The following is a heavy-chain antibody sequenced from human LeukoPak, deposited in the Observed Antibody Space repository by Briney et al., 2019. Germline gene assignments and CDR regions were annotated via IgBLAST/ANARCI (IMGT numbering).Heavy chain of an antibody. CDR1: GGTFSSYA. V-gene: IGHV1-69*05. J-gene: IGHJ4*02. CDR2: IIPIFGTA. CDR3: ARSIAVAGTPPDY. D-gene: IGHD6-19*01. Sequence: EASVKVSCKASGGTFSSYAISWVRQAPGQGLEWMGGIIPIFGTANYAQKFQGRVTITTDESTSTAYMELSSLRSEDTAVYYCARSIAVAGTPPDYWGQGTLVIVSS.